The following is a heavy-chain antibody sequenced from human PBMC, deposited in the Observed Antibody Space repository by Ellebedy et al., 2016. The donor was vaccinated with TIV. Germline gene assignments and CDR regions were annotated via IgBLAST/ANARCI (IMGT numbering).Heavy chain of an antibody. D-gene: IGHD1-1*01. V-gene: IGHV3-30*04. J-gene: IGHJ6*03. CDR2: ISYDGSNK. CDR3: MRDPRRYGQYYYLDF. Sequence: PGGSLRLSCAASGFSFRSYAYHWVRQAPGKGLEWVAVISYDGSNKYYADAVKGRFIISRDDSKNTLYLQLNSLTNEDTAVYHCMRDPRRYGQYYYLDFWGKGTTVTVSS. CDR1: GFSFRSYA.